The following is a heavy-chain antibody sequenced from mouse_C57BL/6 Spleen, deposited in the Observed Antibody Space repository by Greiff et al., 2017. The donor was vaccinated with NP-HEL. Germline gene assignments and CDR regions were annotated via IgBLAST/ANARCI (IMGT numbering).Heavy chain of an antibody. CDR3: AREGGYDGYAMDY. D-gene: IGHD2-2*01. J-gene: IGHJ4*01. CDR2: INPYNGGT. Sequence: VQLQQSGPVLVKPGASVKMSCKASGYTFTDYYMNWVKQSHGKSLEWIGVINPYNGGTSYNQKFKGKATLTVDKSSSTAYMELNSLTSEDSAVYYCAREGGYDGYAMDYWGQGTSVTVSS. CDR1: GYTFTDYY. V-gene: IGHV1-19*01.